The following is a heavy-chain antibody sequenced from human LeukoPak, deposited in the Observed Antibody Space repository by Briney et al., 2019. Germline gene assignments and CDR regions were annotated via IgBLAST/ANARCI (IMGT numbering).Heavy chain of an antibody. D-gene: IGHD4-17*01. J-gene: IGHJ4*02. V-gene: IGHV3-23*01. CDR3: TYGGNFDY. CDR1: GFTFSSYA. Sequence: GGSLRLSCAASGFTFSSYAMSWVRQAPGKGLEWVSAISGSGGSTYDADSVKGRFTISRDNSKNTLYLQMNSLRAEDTALYYCTYGGNFDYWGQGTLVTVSS. CDR2: ISGSGGST.